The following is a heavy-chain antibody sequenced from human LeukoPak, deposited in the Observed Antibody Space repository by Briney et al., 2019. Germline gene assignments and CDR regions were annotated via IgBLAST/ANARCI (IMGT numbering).Heavy chain of an antibody. V-gene: IGHV3-11*01. CDR1: GFTFSDYY. J-gene: IGHJ4*02. Sequence: RAGGSLRLSCAASGFTFSDYYMTWIRQAPGKGLEWVSYISSSGSTIYYADSVKGRFTIPRDNAKNSLYLQMNSLRAEDTAVYYCARDSRSSRYLGYWGQGTLVTASS. CDR3: ARDSRSSRYLGY. D-gene: IGHD3-22*01. CDR2: ISSSGSTI.